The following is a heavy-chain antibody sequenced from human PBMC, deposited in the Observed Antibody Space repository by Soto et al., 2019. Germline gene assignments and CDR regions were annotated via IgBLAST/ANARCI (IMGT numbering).Heavy chain of an antibody. CDR2: IIPIFGTA. D-gene: IGHD6-19*01. CDR1: GGTFSSYA. CDR3: ARAGTYSSGWYGHWFDP. V-gene: IGHV1-69*12. Sequence: QVQLVQSGAEVKKPGSSVKVSCKASGGTFSSYAISWVRQAPGQGLEWMGGIIPIFGTANYAQKFQGRVTMTADESTSTAYRELSSLRSEDTAVYYCARAGTYSSGWYGHWFDPWGQGTLVTVSS. J-gene: IGHJ5*02.